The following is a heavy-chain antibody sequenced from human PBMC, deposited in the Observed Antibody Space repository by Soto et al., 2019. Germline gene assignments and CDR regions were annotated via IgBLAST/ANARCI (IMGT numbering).Heavy chain of an antibody. J-gene: IGHJ4*02. Sequence: QVQLQESGPGLVKPSQTLSLTCTVSGGSISSGGYYWSWIRQHPGKGLEWIGYIYYSGSTSYNPSPQSXXTXSXXTSKNQSYLNLSSVTAADTAVYYCARASYGYGGGYWGPGTLVTVSS. CDR3: ARASYGYGGGY. D-gene: IGHD5-18*01. V-gene: IGHV4-31*03. CDR1: GGSISSGGYY. CDR2: IYYSGST.